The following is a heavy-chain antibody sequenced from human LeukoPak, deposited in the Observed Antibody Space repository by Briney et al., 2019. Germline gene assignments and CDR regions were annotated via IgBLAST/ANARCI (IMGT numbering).Heavy chain of an antibody. J-gene: IGHJ3*02. CDR1: GFTLSSYS. CDR3: TTRRPDAFDI. CDR2: IRSKANSYAT. V-gene: IGHV3-73*01. Sequence: AGGSLRLSCAASGFTLSSYSMNWVRQASGKGLEWVGRIRSKANSYATAYAASVKGRFTISRDDSKNTAYLQMNSLKTEDTAVYYCTTRRPDAFDIWGQGAMVTVSS.